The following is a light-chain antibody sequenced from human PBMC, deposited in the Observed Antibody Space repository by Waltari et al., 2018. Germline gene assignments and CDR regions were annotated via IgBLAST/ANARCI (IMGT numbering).Light chain of an antibody. CDR1: SSNIGAGYD. V-gene: IGLV1-40*01. J-gene: IGLJ3*02. CDR3: LSYDSSLSGWV. Sequence: QSVLTQPPSVSGAPGQRVTISCTGSSSNIGAGYDVHWYQDLPGTAPKLLIYANTNRPSGVPDRFSVSKSGTSASLAITGLQAEDEADYYCLSYDSSLSGWVFGGGTKLTVL. CDR2: ANT.